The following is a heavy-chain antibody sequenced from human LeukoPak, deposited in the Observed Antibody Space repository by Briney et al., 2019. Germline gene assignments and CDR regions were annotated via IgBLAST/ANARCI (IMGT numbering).Heavy chain of an antibody. J-gene: IGHJ5*02. CDR1: GGSISSSSW. CDR3: ASYLLGIVVGGS. Sequence: PSETLCLTCTASGGSISSSSWWGGIRQPPGKGLEWIGYIYYSGSTYYNPSLKSRVTMSVDTSKNQFSLKLSSVTAVDTAVYYCASYLLGIVVGGSWGQGILVTVSS. D-gene: IGHD2-2*03. CDR2: IYYSGST. V-gene: IGHV4-28*01.